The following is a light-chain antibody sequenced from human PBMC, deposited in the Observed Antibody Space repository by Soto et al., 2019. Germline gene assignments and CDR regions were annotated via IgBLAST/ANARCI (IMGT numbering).Light chain of an antibody. CDR2: GAS. CDR3: QQYNDWPLFT. CDR1: QSVSSY. Sequence: EIVMTQSPATLSVSPGETATLSCRASQSVSSYLAWYQQKPGQAPRLLIYGASTRATGIPARFSGSGSGTEFTLTISGLQSEDFAVYSCQQYNDWPLFTFGQGTRLENK. J-gene: IGKJ5*01. V-gene: IGKV3-15*01.